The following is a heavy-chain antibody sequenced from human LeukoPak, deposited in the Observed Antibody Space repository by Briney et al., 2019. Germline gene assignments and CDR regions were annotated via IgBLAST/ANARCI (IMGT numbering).Heavy chain of an antibody. CDR2: IYTSGST. J-gene: IGHJ3*02. V-gene: IGHV4-61*02. CDR1: GGSISSGSYY. Sequence: SETLSLTXTVSGGSISSGSYYWSWIRQPAGKGLERIGRIYTSGSTNYNPSLKSRVTISVDTSKNQFSLKLSSVTAADTAVYYCARDFIEWEFNAFDIWGQGTMVTVSS. D-gene: IGHD1-26*01. CDR3: ARDFIEWEFNAFDI.